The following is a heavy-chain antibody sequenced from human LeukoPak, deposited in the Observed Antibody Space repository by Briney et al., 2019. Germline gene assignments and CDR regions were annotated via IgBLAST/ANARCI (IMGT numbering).Heavy chain of an antibody. V-gene: IGHV3-48*01. J-gene: IGHJ6*02. CDR3: ARDLRYYDFWSGYSSNYYYYGMDV. CDR1: GFTFSSYS. Sequence: GGSLRLSCAASGFTFSSYSMNWVRQAPGKGLEWISYISSSSSAIDYADSVKGRFTISRDNAKNSLYLQMNSLRAEDTAVYYCARDLRYYDFWSGYSSNYYYYGMDVWGQGTTVTVSS. CDR2: ISSSSSAI. D-gene: IGHD3-3*01.